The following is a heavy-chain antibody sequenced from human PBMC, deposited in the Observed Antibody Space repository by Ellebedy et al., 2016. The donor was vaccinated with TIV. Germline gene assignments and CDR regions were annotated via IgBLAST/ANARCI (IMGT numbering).Heavy chain of an antibody. D-gene: IGHD2-21*01. Sequence: GESLKISCAASGFTFSSYGMHWVRQAPGKGLEWVAVISYDGSNKYYADSVRGRFTVSRDNAKNTVHLQMNSLRAEDTAMYYCVRGGLPGGADYWGQGTVVTVSS. CDR3: VRGGLPGGADY. CDR2: ISYDGSNK. V-gene: IGHV3-30*03. CDR1: GFTFSSYG. J-gene: IGHJ1*01.